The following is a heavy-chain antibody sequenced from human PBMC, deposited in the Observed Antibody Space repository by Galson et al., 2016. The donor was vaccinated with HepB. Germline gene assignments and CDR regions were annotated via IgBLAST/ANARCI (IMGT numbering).Heavy chain of an antibody. V-gene: IGHV3-21*01. CDR2: ISSSTTYI. CDR1: GFSFRTSS. Sequence: SLRLSCAASGFSFRTSSMNWVRQAPGKGLEWVSSISSSTTYIYYADSLKGRFTISRDDAKNSLYLQMNRLRAEDTAVYYCARVMGGAISGSFDLWGQGTLVTVSS. CDR3: ARVMGGAISGSFDL. D-gene: IGHD3-16*02. J-gene: IGHJ3*01.